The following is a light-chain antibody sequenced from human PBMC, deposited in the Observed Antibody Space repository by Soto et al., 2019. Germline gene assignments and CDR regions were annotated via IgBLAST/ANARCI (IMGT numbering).Light chain of an antibody. CDR3: QQYGSSPGT. V-gene: IGKV3-20*01. CDR2: GAS. J-gene: IGKJ2*01. CDR1: QNVKNNY. Sequence: DIVLTQSPGTLSLSPGERATLSCRASQNVKNNYLAWYQQKPGQAPRLLIRGASSRAAGLPDRFSGSGSGTAVTLTISRLEPEDFAVYYCQQYGSSPGTFGQGTKLEIK.